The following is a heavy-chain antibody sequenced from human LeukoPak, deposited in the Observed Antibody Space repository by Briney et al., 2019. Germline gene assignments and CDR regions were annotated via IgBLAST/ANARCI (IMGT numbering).Heavy chain of an antibody. D-gene: IGHD2-2*01. Sequence: SETLSLTCTVSGGSISSYYWSWIRQPAAKGLEWIGRIYTSGSTNYNPSLKSRVTMSVDTSKNQFSLKLSSVTAADTAVYYCAGGPAATLLDYWGQGTLVTVSS. J-gene: IGHJ4*02. CDR1: GGSISSYY. CDR3: AGGPAATLLDY. CDR2: IYTSGST. V-gene: IGHV4-4*07.